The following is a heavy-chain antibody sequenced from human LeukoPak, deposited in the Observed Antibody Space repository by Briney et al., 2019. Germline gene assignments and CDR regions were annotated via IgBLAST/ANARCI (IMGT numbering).Heavy chain of an antibody. CDR2: ITHSGST. V-gene: IGHV4-30-2*01. D-gene: IGHD4-17*01. CDR1: GGSISSGGYY. Sequence: PSQTLSLTCTVSGGSISSGGYYWSWIRQPPGKGLEWIGEITHSGSTNYNPSLKSRVTVSVDTSKNQFSLRLSSVTAADTAVYYCARALYGDYYFDYWGQGTLVTVSS. J-gene: IGHJ4*02. CDR3: ARALYGDYYFDY.